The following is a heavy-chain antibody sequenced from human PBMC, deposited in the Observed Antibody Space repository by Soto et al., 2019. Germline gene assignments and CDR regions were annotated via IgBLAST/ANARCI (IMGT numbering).Heavy chain of an antibody. CDR1: GPTFSRFA. D-gene: IGHD3-3*01. CDR3: ASPLKWSGYYIAFDY. CDR2: IIPIFDTI. J-gene: IGHJ4*02. V-gene: IGHV1-69*01. Sequence: QVQLLQSGAEVKKPGSSVKVYCKASGPTFSRFAFSWVRQAPGQGLEWMGLIIPIFDTISYAQKFQGRVTITADESTRTADMALNSLTSDDTAVYYCASPLKWSGYYIAFDYWGQGTLVSVSS.